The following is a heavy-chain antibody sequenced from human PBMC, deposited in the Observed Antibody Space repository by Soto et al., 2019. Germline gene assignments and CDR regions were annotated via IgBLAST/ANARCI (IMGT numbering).Heavy chain of an antibody. V-gene: IGHV4-34*01. CDR3: ARRGGIDTAMVKFDY. Sequence: PSETLSLTCAVFGGSFSGYYWSWIRQPPGKGLEWIGEINHSGSTNYNPSLKSRVTISVDTSKNQFSLKLSSVTAADTAVYYCARRGGIDTAMVKFDYWGQGTLVTVSS. CDR2: INHSGST. D-gene: IGHD5-18*01. CDR1: GGSFSGYY. J-gene: IGHJ4*02.